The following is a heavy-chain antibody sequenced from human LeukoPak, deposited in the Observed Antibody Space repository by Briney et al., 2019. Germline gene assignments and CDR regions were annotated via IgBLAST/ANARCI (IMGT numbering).Heavy chain of an antibody. CDR1: GYTFTGYY. D-gene: IGHD6-13*01. CDR2: INPNSGGT. CDR3: ASPSSSWYNDAFDI. J-gene: IGHJ3*02. V-gene: IGHV1-2*02. Sequence: ASVKVSCKASGYTFTGYYMHWVRQAPGQGLEWMGWINPNSGGTNYAQKFQGRVTMTRDTSISTAYMELSRLRSDDTAVYYCASPSSSWYNDAFDIWGQGTMVTVSS.